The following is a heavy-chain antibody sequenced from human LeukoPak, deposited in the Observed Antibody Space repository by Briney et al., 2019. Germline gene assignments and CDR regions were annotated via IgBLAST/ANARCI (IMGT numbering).Heavy chain of an antibody. V-gene: IGHV4-39*01. CDR2: IYYSGST. CDR1: GGSISSSSYY. D-gene: IGHD1-26*01. J-gene: IGHJ4*02. Sequence: PSETLSLTCTVYGGSISSSSYYWGWIRQPPGKGLEWIGRIYYSGSTYYNPSLKSRVTISVDTSKNQFSLKLSSVTAADTAVYYCARRAYSGFDWWGQGTLVTIAS. CDR3: ARRAYSGFDW.